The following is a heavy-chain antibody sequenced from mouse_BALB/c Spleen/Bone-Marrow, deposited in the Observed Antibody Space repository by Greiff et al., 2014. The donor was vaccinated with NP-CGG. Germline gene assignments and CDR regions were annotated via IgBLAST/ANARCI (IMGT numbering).Heavy chain of an antibody. CDR1: GYIFTSYW. CDR3: ARGGGY. CDR2: IFPGDGDT. Sequence: QVQLQQSGAELARPGASVKLSCKASGYIFTSYWMQWVKQRPGQGLDWIGAIFPGDGDTRYTQKFKGKATLTADKSSSTAFMQLSSLASEDSAVYYCARGGGYWGQGTTLRVSS. V-gene: IGHV1-87*01. J-gene: IGHJ2*01.